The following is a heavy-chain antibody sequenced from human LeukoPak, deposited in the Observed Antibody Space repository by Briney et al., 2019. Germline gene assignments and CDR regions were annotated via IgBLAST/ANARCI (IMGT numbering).Heavy chain of an antibody. CDR2: IYYSGST. CDR1: GYSISSGYY. Sequence: SETLSLTCTVSGYSISSGYYWSWIRPPPGKGLEWIGYIYYSGSTNYNPSLKSRVTISVDTSKNQFSLKLSSVTAADTAVYYCARGYYGSGSYSGRKDYYYMDVWGKGTTVTISS. J-gene: IGHJ6*03. V-gene: IGHV4-61*01. CDR3: ARGYYGSGSYSGRKDYYYMDV. D-gene: IGHD3-10*01.